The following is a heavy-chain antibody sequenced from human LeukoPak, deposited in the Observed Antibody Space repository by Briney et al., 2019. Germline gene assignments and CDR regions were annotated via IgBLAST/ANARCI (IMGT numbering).Heavy chain of an antibody. V-gene: IGHV3-21*04. CDR2: ISSSSSYI. J-gene: IGHJ6*02. D-gene: IGHD6-13*01. CDR1: GFTFSSYS. Sequence: GGSLRLSCAASGFTFSSYSMNWVRQAPGKGLEWVSSISSSSSYIYYADSVKGRFTVSRDNSKNTLYLQMNSLRAEDTAVYYCARDYSSSNYGMDVWGQGTTVTVSS. CDR3: ARDYSSSNYGMDV.